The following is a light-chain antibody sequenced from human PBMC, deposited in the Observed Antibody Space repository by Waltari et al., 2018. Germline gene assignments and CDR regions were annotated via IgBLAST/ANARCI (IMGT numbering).Light chain of an antibody. V-gene: IGLV5-45*03. Sequence: QAVLTQPSSLSASPGASASLTCTLRSGINVGTYRIYWYQQKPGSPPQYLLRYKSDSDKQQCSGVPIRFSGSKDASANAGILLLSGLQSEDEADYYCMIWHSSAVVFGGGTKLTVL. J-gene: IGLJ2*01. CDR3: MIWHSSAVV. CDR1: SGINVGTYR. CDR2: YKSDSDK.